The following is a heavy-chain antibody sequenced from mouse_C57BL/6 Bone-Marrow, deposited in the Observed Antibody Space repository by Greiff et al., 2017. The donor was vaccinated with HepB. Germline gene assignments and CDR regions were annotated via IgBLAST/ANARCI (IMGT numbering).Heavy chain of an antibody. CDR2: IDPSDSYT. J-gene: IGHJ2*01. D-gene: IGHD1-1*01. V-gene: IGHV1-69*01. CDR3: AGYYYGSLDY. CDR1: GYTFTSYW. Sequence: QVQLQQPGAELVMPGASVKLSCKASGYTFTSYWMHWVKQRPGQGLEWFGEIDPSDSYTNYNQKFKGKSTLTVDKSSSTAYMQLSSLTSEDSAVYYCAGYYYGSLDYWGQGTTLTVSS.